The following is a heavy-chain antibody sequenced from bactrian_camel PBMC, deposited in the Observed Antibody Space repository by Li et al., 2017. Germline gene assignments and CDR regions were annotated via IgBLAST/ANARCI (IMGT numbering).Heavy chain of an antibody. CDR2: LYTGSGGV. J-gene: IGHJ6*01. CDR1: AYITEQCG. CDR3: AAAHLGSGASMFRLAPPSGY. Sequence: HVQLVESGGGSVQAGGSLKLSCAGSAYITEQCGMGWYRQAAGKEREGVAALYTGSGGVFYADSVKGRFTISQEIAKNTVSLQMNSLKPEDTAVYYCAAAHLGSGASMFRLAPPSGYWGQGTQVTVS. D-gene: IGHD4*01. V-gene: IGHV3S54*01.